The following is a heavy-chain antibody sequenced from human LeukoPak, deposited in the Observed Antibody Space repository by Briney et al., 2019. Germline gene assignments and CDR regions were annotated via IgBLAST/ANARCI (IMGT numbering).Heavy chain of an antibody. V-gene: IGHV3-48*01. J-gene: IGHJ4*02. D-gene: IGHD3-3*01. Sequence: PGGSLRLSCAASRFTFSTYSMNWVRQAPGKGLEWLSYISSSSSTIYYADSVKGRFTISRDNAKNSLYLQMNSLRAEDTAVYYCARSGSNYDFWSGYYSPVAGVDYWGQGTLVTVSS. CDR2: ISSSSSTI. CDR3: ARSGSNYDFWSGYYSPVAGVDY. CDR1: RFTFSTYS.